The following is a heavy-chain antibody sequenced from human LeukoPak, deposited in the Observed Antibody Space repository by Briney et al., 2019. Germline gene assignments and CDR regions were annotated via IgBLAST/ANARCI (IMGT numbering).Heavy chain of an antibody. Sequence: PGGSLRLSCAASGFTFSSYGMNWVRQAPGKGLEWVALIWYDGSNKYYADSVKGRFTISRDNSKNTLYLQMNSLRAEDTAVYYCAKDVPAACFDYWGQGTLVTVSS. V-gene: IGHV3-33*06. D-gene: IGHD2-2*01. CDR3: AKDVPAACFDY. J-gene: IGHJ4*02. CDR2: IWYDGSNK. CDR1: GFTFSSYG.